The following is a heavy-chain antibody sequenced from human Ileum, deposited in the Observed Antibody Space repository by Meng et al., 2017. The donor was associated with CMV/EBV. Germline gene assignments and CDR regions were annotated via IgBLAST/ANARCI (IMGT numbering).Heavy chain of an antibody. CDR3: ARAAARGVPVDL. J-gene: IGHJ5*02. D-gene: IGHD3-10*01. Sequence: LLQPSETLSLTCTVTGGSLTSYYWTWIRQPAGKGLEWIGRIHPTGTTDDNPSLRSRVSMSLDKSKNQFSLKLTSVTAADTAVYYCARAAARGVPVDLWGQGTLVTVSS. CDR2: IHPTGTT. V-gene: IGHV4-4*07. CDR1: GGSLTSYY.